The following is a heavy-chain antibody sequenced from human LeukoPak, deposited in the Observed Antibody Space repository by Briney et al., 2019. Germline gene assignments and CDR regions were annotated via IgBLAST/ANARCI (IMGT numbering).Heavy chain of an antibody. Sequence: GESLEISCQGSGYRFTSYWIGWVRQLPGKGLEWMGIIYPGDSDTRYSPSFQGQVTISADKSISTAYLQWSSLKASDTAMYYCARPAFYDGTGWFDPWGQGTLVTVSS. D-gene: IGHD3-3*01. CDR1: GYRFTSYW. CDR3: ARPAFYDGTGWFDP. CDR2: IYPGDSDT. V-gene: IGHV5-51*01. J-gene: IGHJ5*02.